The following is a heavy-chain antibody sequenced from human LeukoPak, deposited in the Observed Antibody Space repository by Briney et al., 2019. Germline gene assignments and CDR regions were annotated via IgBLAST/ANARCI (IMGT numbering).Heavy chain of an antibody. CDR2: ISYDGSNK. V-gene: IGHV3-30*03. J-gene: IGHJ4*02. D-gene: IGHD3-10*02. Sequence: PGGSLRLSCAASGFTFSSYGMHWVRQAPGKGLEWVAVISYDGSNKYYADSVKGRFTISRDNSKNTLYLQMNSLRAEDTAVYYCARDSMFPYVPHVYWGQGTLVTVSS. CDR3: ARDSMFPYVPHVY. CDR1: GFTFSSYG.